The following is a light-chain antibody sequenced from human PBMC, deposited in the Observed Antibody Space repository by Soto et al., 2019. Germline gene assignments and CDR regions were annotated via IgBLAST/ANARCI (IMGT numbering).Light chain of an antibody. V-gene: IGKV3-11*01. J-gene: IGKJ4*01. Sequence: EIVLTQSPATLSLSPGERATLSCRASQSVENYLAWFQQKRGQAPRLLIYDTSNRAAGIPVRFSGSGSGTDFTLTISRLEPEDFAVYYCHQRYIWPPLTFGGGTKVEIK. CDR1: QSVENY. CDR3: HQRYIWPPLT. CDR2: DTS.